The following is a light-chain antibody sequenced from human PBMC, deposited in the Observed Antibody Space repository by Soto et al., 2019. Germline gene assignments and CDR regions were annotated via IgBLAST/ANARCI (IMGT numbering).Light chain of an antibody. J-gene: IGKJ4*01. CDR3: QQSYSTPLT. V-gene: IGKV1-39*01. Sequence: DIQMNKPPSSLSVSVGGRVTITCRASQSIGGFLNWYQQKLGKAPKLLIYAASSLQSGVPSRFSGSGSGTDFTLTISSLQPEDFATYYCQQSYSTPLTFGGGTKVDIK. CDR2: AAS. CDR1: QSIGGF.